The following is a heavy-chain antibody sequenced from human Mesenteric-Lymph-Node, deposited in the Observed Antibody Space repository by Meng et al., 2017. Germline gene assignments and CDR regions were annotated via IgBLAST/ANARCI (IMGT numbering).Heavy chain of an antibody. J-gene: IGHJ4*01. CDR2: INKDGSTI. D-gene: IGHD5-12*01. V-gene: IGHV3-7*01. CDR3: AKNNGYERFDH. Sequence: GESLKISCAASGFTFTNYWMNWVRQAPGKGLEWVANINKDGSTINYVDSVKGRFTISRDNAKNSLFLQVNSLRAEDTAIYYCAKNNGYERFDHWGQGTMVTVSS. CDR1: GFTFTNYW.